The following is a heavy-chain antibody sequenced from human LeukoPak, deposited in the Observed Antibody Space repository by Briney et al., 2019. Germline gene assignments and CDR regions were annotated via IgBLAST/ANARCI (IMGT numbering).Heavy chain of an antibody. J-gene: IGHJ6*02. D-gene: IGHD4-17*01. Sequence: GRSLRLSCAASGFTFSSYAMHWVRQAPGKGLEWVAVISYDGSNKYYADSVKGRFTISRDNSKNTLYLQMNSLRAEDTAVYYCARDPPGDPSWEYYYYYYGMDVWGQGTTVTVSS. CDR1: GFTFSSYA. CDR2: ISYDGSNK. V-gene: IGHV3-30-3*01. CDR3: ARDPPGDPSWEYYYYYYGMDV.